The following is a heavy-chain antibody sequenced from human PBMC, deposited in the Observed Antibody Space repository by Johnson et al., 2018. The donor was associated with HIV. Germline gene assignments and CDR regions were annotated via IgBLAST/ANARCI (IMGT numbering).Heavy chain of an antibody. CDR2: IYSGGST. CDR1: GFTVSSNY. CDR3: ARDQSEVDAFDI. J-gene: IGHJ3*02. V-gene: IGHV3-66*02. Sequence: VQLVESGGGLVQPGGSLRLSCAASGFTVSSNYMSWVRQAPGKGLEWVSVIYSGGSTYYADSVKGRFNLSRDSSKNTLYLQMNSLRAEDTAVYYCARDQSEVDAFDIWGQGTMVTVSS.